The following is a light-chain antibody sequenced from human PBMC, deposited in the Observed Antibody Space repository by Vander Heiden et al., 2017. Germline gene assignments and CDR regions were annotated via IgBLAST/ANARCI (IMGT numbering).Light chain of an antibody. CDR2: IDD. CDR3: AAWDDRLNGLYV. V-gene: IGLV1-44*01. Sequence: QSVLTQPPSASGPPAQRVNIACSGNRSNIRRHPVTCYHPLPGTAPKLLMSIDDQRPAGVPDRFSGSKSGTSASLAISGLQSEDEADYYCAAWDDRLNGLYVFGTGTKVTVL. J-gene: IGLJ1*01. CDR1: RSNIRRHP.